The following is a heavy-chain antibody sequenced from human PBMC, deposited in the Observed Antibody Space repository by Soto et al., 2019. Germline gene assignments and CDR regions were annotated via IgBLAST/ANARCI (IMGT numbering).Heavy chain of an antibody. J-gene: IGHJ4*02. Sequence: SVKVSCKASGGTFSNYVVNWVLQSPGQGLEWMGSIIPISGAANYAQKFQGRVTITADKSTSTSYMELSSLRSEDTAVYYCARDMTRTVVPYFDFWGQGTLVTVSS. V-gene: IGHV1-69*06. CDR2: IIPISGAA. CDR3: ARDMTRTVVPYFDF. D-gene: IGHD1-7*01. CDR1: GGTFSNYV.